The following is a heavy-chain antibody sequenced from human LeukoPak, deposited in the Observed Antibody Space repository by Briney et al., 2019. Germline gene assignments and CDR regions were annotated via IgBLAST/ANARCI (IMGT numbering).Heavy chain of an antibody. D-gene: IGHD5-24*01. J-gene: IGHJ4*02. CDR1: GYTFTSHG. CDR3: ASGIGRDGYNTNFDY. CDR2: ISIYSGNT. V-gene: IGHV1-18*01. Sequence: GASVKVSCKASGYTFTSHGLSWARQAPGQGLEWMGWISIYSGNTNYAQKFQDRISMTTDTSTNTAYMKLSSLRSEDTAVYYCASGIGRDGYNTNFDYWGQGTLVTVSS.